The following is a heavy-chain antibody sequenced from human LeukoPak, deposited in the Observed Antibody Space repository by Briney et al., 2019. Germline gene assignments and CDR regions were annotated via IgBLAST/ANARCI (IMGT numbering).Heavy chain of an antibody. Sequence: PSETLSLTCTVSGGSISNYYWSWIRQPPGKGLEWIGYIYNSGTTNYNPSLKSRVTISLDTSKNQFSLKVSSVTAADTAFYYCARASTVTRLDYWGQGTLVTVAS. V-gene: IGHV4-59*01. CDR2: IYNSGTT. J-gene: IGHJ4*02. CDR1: GGSISNYY. D-gene: IGHD4-17*01. CDR3: ARASTVTRLDY.